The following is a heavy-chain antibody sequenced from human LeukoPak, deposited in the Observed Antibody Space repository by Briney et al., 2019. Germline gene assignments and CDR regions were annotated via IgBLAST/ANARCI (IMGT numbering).Heavy chain of an antibody. CDR1: GFTFSSYE. J-gene: IGHJ6*03. V-gene: IGHV3-48*03. D-gene: IGHD5-12*01. CDR3: AREVATVDYYYYMDV. CDR2: ISSSGSTI. Sequence: PGGSLRLSCAASGFTFSSYEMNWVRQAPGKGLEWVSYISSSGSTIYYADSVKGRFIISRDNAKNSLSLQMSGLRAEDTALYYCAREVATVDYYYYMDVWGKGATVTVSS.